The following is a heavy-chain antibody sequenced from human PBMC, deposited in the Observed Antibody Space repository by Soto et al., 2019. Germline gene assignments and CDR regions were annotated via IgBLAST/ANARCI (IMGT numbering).Heavy chain of an antibody. D-gene: IGHD1-7*01. CDR3: VKDLLGLAGDDAFDI. CDR1: GFTFSSYA. J-gene: IGHJ3*02. Sequence: GESLKISCSASGFTFSSYAMHWVRQAPGKGLEYVSAISSNGGSTYYADSVKGRFTISRDNSKNTLYLQMSSLRAEDTAVYYCVKDLLGLAGDDAFDIWGQGTMVTVSS. CDR2: ISSNGGST. V-gene: IGHV3-64D*06.